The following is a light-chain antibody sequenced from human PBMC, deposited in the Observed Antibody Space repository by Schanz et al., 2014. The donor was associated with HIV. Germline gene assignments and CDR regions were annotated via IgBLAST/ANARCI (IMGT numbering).Light chain of an antibody. CDR3: SSHAGSDNFGI. Sequence: QSALTQPASVSGSPGQSITISCTGTSSDVGGYNYVSWYQHHPGKAPKLIIYDVDNRPSGVSSRFSASKSGNTASLTISGLQAEDEADYYCSSHAGSDNFGIFGGGTKLTVL. CDR1: SSDVGGYNY. V-gene: IGLV2-14*03. J-gene: IGLJ2*01. CDR2: DVD.